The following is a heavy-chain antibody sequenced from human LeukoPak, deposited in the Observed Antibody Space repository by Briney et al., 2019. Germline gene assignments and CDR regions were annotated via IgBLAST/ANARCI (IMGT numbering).Heavy chain of an antibody. CDR2: IYYSGST. D-gene: IGHD4-17*01. CDR1: GGSISSYY. CDR3: AGHRGLYGDFFFDF. V-gene: IGHV4-59*08. J-gene: IGHJ4*02. Sequence: SETLSLTCTVSGGSISSYYWSWIRQPPGKGLEWIGYIYYSGSTNYNPSLKSRVTISVDTSKNQFSLKLSSVTAADTALYYCAGHRGLYGDFFFDFWGPGTLVTVSS.